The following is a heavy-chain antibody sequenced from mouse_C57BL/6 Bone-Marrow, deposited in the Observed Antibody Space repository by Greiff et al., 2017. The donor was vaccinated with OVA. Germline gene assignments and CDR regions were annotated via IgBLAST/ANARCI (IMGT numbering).Heavy chain of an antibody. J-gene: IGHJ4*01. V-gene: IGHV5-17*01. Sequence: EVKVVESGGGLVKPGGSLKLSCAASGFTFSDYGMHWVRQAPEKGLEWVAYISSGSSTIYYADTVKGRFTISRDNAKNTLFLQMTSLRSEDTAMYYCARGLYYGNYAMDYWGQGTSVTVSS. CDR3: ARGLYYGNYAMDY. CDR1: GFTFSDYG. D-gene: IGHD2-1*01. CDR2: ISSGSSTI.